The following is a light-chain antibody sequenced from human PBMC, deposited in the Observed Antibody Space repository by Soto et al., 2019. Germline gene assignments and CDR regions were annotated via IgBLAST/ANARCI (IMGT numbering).Light chain of an antibody. CDR1: HTISTN. V-gene: IGKV3-15*01. CDR2: GAS. J-gene: IGKJ4*01. Sequence: EINMTQSPATLSVSPGEGATLSCRTSHTISTNLAWYQHKRGQSPRLLVYGASTRNTGVPARFSGSGSGAEFTLSISSLQSEDFAVYYCQQYNSWPTFGGGTKVEIK. CDR3: QQYNSWPT.